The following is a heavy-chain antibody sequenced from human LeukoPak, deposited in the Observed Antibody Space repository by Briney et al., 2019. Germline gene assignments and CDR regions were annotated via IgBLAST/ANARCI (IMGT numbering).Heavy chain of an antibody. CDR1: GGSFSGYY. J-gene: IGHJ5*02. Sequence: SETLSLTCAVYGGSFSGYYWSWIRQPPGKGLEWIGEINHSGSTNYNPSLKSRVTISVDTSKNQFSLKLSSATAADTAVYYCARSPQTYDYVWGSYRSTNWFDPWGQGTLVTVSS. CDR2: INHSGST. CDR3: ARSPQTYDYVWGSYRSTNWFDP. D-gene: IGHD3-16*02. V-gene: IGHV4-34*01.